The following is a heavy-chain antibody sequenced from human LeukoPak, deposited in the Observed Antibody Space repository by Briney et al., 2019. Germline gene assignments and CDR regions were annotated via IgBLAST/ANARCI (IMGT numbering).Heavy chain of an antibody. CDR2: ISSSSSYI. J-gene: IGHJ3*02. Sequence: GGSLRLSCAASGFTFTYVWLNWVRQAPGKGLEWVSSISSSSSYIYYADSVKGRFTISRDNAKNSLYLQMNSLRAEDTAVYYCARESKTPGAFDIWGQGTMVTVSS. CDR3: ARESKTPGAFDI. CDR1: GFTFTYVW. V-gene: IGHV3-21*01.